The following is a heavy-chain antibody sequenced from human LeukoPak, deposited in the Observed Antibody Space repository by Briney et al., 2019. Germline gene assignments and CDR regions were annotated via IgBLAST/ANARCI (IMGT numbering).Heavy chain of an antibody. CDR3: ARGSRGELYYLAH. CDR1: GGSISSYY. CDR2: IYYSGST. J-gene: IGHJ4*02. V-gene: IGHV4-59*12. Sequence: SETLSLTCTVSGGSISSYYWSWIRQPPGKGLEWIGYIYYSGSTNYNPSLKSRVTISVDTSKNQFSLKLSSVTAADTAVYYCARGSRGELYYLAHWGQGTLVTVSS. D-gene: IGHD2-8*01.